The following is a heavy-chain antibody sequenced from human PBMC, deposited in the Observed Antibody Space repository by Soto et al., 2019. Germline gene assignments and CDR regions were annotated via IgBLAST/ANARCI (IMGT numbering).Heavy chain of an antibody. CDR2: IYYTGST. V-gene: IGHV4-61*01. J-gene: IGHJ6*02. Sequence: QVQLQESGPGLVKPSETLSLTCTVSGGSVSSGSYYWSWIRQAPGKGLEWMGNIYYTGSTNYNPSLKRRITILEDSSKNQFSLNLRSVTAADTAVYYCARNRGYCSGGGCQSNYYYYAMDVWGLGTTVTVSS. CDR1: GGSVSSGSYY. CDR3: ARNRGYCSGGGCQSNYYYYAMDV. D-gene: IGHD2-15*01.